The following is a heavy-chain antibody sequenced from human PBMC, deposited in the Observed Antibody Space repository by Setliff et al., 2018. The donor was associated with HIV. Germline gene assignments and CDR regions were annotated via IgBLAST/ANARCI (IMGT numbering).Heavy chain of an antibody. D-gene: IGHD2-2*01. CDR2: ISYSGST. V-gene: IGHV4-31*03. Sequence: SETLSLTCTVSGGSISSGGYYWSWIRQHPGKGLEWIGYISYSGSTYYNPSLKSRVTISVDTSKSQFSLNLSSVTVADTAVYYCATVVPAAHFDYWGQGTLVTVSS. CDR1: GGSISSGGYY. J-gene: IGHJ4*02. CDR3: ATVVPAAHFDY.